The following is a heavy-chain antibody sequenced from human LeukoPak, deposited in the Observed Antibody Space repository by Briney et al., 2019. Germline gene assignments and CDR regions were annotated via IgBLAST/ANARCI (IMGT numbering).Heavy chain of an antibody. J-gene: IGHJ4*02. CDR3: ARQARGRLITTPYFDY. CDR1: GYSFTNYW. Sequence: GESLKISCTASGYSFTNYWIGWWRQLPGKSLEWMGIIYPGDSDTRYNPSFQGHVTISADTSISTAYLQWSSLKASDTAMFYCARQARGRLITTPYFDYWGQGTPVTVSS. CDR2: IYPGDSDT. D-gene: IGHD3-22*01. V-gene: IGHV5-51*01.